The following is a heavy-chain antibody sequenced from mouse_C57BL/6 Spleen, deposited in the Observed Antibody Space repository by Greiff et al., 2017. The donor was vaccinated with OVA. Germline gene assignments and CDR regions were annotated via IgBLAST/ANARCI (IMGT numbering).Heavy chain of an antibody. CDR2: ISSGSSTI. CDR3: ARQYYGSSYRYWYFDV. Sequence: EVQLVESGGGLVKPGGSLKLSCAASGFTFSDYGMHWVRQAPEKGLEWVAYISSGSSTIYYADTVKGRFTISRDNAKNTLFLQMTSLRSEDTAMYYCARQYYGSSYRYWYFDVWGTGTTVTVSS. V-gene: IGHV5-17*01. J-gene: IGHJ1*03. D-gene: IGHD1-1*01. CDR1: GFTFSDYG.